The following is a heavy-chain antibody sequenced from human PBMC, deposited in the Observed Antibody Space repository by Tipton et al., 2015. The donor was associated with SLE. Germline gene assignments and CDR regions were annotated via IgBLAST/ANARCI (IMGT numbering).Heavy chain of an antibody. D-gene: IGHD6-6*01. J-gene: IGHJ4*02. CDR3: ARVSGSSPQVDY. V-gene: IGHV4-34*01. CDR1: GGSFSGYY. Sequence: TLSLTCAVYGGSFSGYYWSWIRQPPGKGLEWIGEINHSGSTNYNPSLKGRVTISVDTSKNQFSLKLSSVTAADTAVYYCARVSGSSPQVDYWGQGTLVTVSS. CDR2: INHSGST.